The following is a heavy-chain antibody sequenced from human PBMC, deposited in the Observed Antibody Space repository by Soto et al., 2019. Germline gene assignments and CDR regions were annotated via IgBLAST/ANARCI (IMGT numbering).Heavy chain of an antibody. D-gene: IGHD2-21*02. Sequence: XATLSLTCTVSGASISTTNYYWGWVRQPPGKGLDWIGNIYYGGTTYYNPSLKSRVTISVDTSKNHFSLKVNSVTAADTAVYYCATFVVPASRHTEFDFWGPGTMVTV. CDR2: IYYGGTT. CDR1: GASISTTNYY. J-gene: IGHJ4*02. V-gene: IGHV4-39*02. CDR3: ATFVVPASRHTEFDF.